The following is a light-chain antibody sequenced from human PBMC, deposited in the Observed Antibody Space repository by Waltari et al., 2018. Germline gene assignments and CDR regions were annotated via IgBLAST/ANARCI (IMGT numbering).Light chain of an antibody. CDR3: QQYDISPLT. CDR1: QTIRTTY. Sequence: EIVLTQSPGTLSLSPGEGATLSCRTTQTIRTTYLAWYPPKPGQAPTPLIYGTFSRATGIPDRFTGSGSGTDCSLTISSLEAEDFATYYCQQYDISPLTFGGGTKVEIK. J-gene: IGKJ4*01. V-gene: IGKV3-20*01. CDR2: GTF.